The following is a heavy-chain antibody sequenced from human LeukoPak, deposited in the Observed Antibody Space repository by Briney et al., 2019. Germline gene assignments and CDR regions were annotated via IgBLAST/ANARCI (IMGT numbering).Heavy chain of an antibody. J-gene: IGHJ4*02. D-gene: IGHD3-10*01. CDR3: AKDSSQVHYGSGSYFDY. CDR2: IYSGGST. CDR1: GFTVSSNY. V-gene: IGHV3-53*01. Sequence: GGSLRLSCAASGFTVSSNYMSWVRQAPGKGLEWVSVIYSGGSTYYADSVKGRFTISRDNSKNTLYLQMNSLRAEDTAVYYCAKDSSQVHYGSGSYFDYWGQGTLVTVSS.